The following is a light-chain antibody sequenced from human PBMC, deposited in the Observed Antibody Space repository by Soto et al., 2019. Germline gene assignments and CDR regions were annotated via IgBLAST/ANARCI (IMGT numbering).Light chain of an antibody. J-gene: IGKJ5*01. CDR3: MQALQSLT. Sequence: DLLLTHSPLSLPVTPGEPASISCRSSQSLLYNNTYNYLDWYVQKPGQSPQLLIYFGSNRAPGVPDRFSGSGSGTDFTLKINRVEAEDVGTYYCMQALQSLTFGQGTRLEIK. CDR2: FGS. V-gene: IGKV2-28*01. CDR1: QSLLYNNTYNY.